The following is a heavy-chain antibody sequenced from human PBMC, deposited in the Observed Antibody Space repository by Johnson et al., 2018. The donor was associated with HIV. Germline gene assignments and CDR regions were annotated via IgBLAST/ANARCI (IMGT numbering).Heavy chain of an antibody. D-gene: IGHD5-18*01. CDR1: GFIFDDYG. CDR3: ARAYSYGAFDI. CDR2: ISYDGSNK. V-gene: IGHV3-30*03. J-gene: IGHJ3*02. Sequence: MLLVESGGGEVRPGGSLRLACVASGFIFDDYGLTWVRQAPGKGLEWVAVISYDGSNKYYADSVKGRFTISRDNSKNTLYLQMNSLRAEDTAVYYCARAYSYGAFDIWGLGTKVTVSS.